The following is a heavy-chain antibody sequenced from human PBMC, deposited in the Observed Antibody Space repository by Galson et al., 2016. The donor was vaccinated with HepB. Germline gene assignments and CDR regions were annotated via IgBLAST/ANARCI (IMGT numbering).Heavy chain of an antibody. CDR3: ARDIEPPYYYGVDV. Sequence: TLSLTCGVSGDSINSGGYYWTWIRQHPGKGLEWIGYIYYSGSTYYNPSLKSRVTISVDTSKKQFSLKLSSVTAADTAVYYCARDIEPPYYYGVDVWGQGTTVTVSS. D-gene: IGHD2-15*01. CDR1: GDSINSGGYY. CDR2: IYYSGST. J-gene: IGHJ6*02. V-gene: IGHV4-31*11.